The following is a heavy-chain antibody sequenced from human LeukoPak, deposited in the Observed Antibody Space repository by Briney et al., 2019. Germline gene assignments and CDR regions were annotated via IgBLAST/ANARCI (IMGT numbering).Heavy chain of an antibody. Sequence: SETLSLTCAVYGGSFSGYYWSWVRQPQGQGLEWIGEINHSGSTNYNPSLKSRVTISVDTSKNQFSLKLSSVTAADTAVYYCARVTGYMIEDYFDYWGQGTLVTVSS. D-gene: IGHD3-22*01. V-gene: IGHV4-34*01. CDR3: ARVTGYMIEDYFDY. J-gene: IGHJ4*02. CDR1: GGSFSGYY. CDR2: INHSGST.